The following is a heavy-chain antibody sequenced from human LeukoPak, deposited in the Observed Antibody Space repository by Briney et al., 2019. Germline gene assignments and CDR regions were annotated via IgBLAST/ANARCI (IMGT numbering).Heavy chain of an antibody. V-gene: IGHV3-30-3*01. CDR1: GFTFSSYA. J-gene: IGHJ3*02. CDR3: ARDRTPYSYGHDAFDI. D-gene: IGHD5-18*01. Sequence: GGSLRLSCAASGFTFSSYAMHWVRQAPGKGLEWVALISYDGSNKYYADSVKGRFTISRDNSKNTLYLQMNSLRPEDTAVYYCARDRTPYSYGHDAFDIWGQGTMVTVSS. CDR2: ISYDGSNK.